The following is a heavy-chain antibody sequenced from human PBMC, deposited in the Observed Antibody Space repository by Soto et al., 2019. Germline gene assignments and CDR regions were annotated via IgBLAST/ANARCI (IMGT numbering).Heavy chain of an antibody. V-gene: IGHV1-69*13. J-gene: IGHJ3*02. D-gene: IGHD3-22*01. Sequence: ASVKVSFKASGGTFSSYAISWLRQAPGQGLEWMGGIIPIFGTANYAQKFQGRVTITADESTSTAYMELSSLRSEDTAVYYCASGEFGITMIVVVRGEPRTIKRWAFDIWGQGTMVTVSS. CDR1: GGTFSSYA. CDR2: IIPIFGTA. CDR3: ASGEFGITMIVVVRGEPRTIKRWAFDI.